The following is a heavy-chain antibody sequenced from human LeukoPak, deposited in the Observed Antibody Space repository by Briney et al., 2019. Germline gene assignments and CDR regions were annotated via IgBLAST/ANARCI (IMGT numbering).Heavy chain of an antibody. V-gene: IGHV1-18*01. CDR2: TSAYNGNT. CDR1: GYTFTSYG. D-gene: IGHD3-16*02. CDR3: ARASLWGRLSTNYYYYYMDV. J-gene: IGHJ6*03. Sequence: ASVKVSRKASGYTFTSYGINWVRLAPGQGLEWMGWTSAYNGNTNYAQKLQGRVTMTTDTSTSTAYMELRSLRSDDTAVYYCARASLWGRLSTNYYYYYMDVWGKGTTVTVSS.